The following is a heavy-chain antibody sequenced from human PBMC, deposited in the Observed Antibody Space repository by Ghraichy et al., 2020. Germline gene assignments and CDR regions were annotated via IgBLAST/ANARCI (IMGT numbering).Heavy chain of an antibody. CDR2: IIPIFGTA. D-gene: IGHD6-6*01. CDR1: GGTFSSYA. V-gene: IGHV1-69*13. Sequence: SVKVSCKASGGTFSSYAISWVRQAPGQGLEWMGGIIPIFGTANYAQKFQGRVTITADESTSTAYMELSSLRSEDTAVYYCARDSSSSMWDYYGMDVWGQGTTVTVSS. CDR3: ARDSSSSMWDYYGMDV. J-gene: IGHJ6*02.